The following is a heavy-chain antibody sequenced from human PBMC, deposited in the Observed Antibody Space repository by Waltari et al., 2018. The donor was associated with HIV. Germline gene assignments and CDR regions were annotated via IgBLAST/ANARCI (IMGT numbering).Heavy chain of an antibody. CDR1: GVPVSIGDFY. D-gene: IGHD2-2*02. J-gene: IGHJ4*02. CDR3: ARLSGGSIPLDY. Sequence: QVQLQESGPGLVKPSETLSLPCSASGVPVSIGDFYWSWVRQPPGKGLEWIGYSYYSGRSNYNPSLKSRVTMSVDMSKNQFSLKVRTVTAADTAVYYCARLSGGSIPLDYWGPGTLVTVSS. V-gene: IGHV4-61*08. CDR2: SYYSGRS.